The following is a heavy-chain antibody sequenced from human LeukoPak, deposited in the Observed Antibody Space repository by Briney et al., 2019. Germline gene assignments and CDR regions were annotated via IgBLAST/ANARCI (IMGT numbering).Heavy chain of an antibody. CDR2: IKSKTDGGTT. V-gene: IGHV3-15*01. CDR3: TTEYSGCDYFGYYYYYMDV. CDR1: GFTFSNAW. J-gene: IGHJ6*03. Sequence: GGSLRLSCAASGFTFSNAWMSWVRQAPGKGLEWVGRIKSKTDGGTTDYTAPVKGRFTISRDDSKNTLYLQMNSLKTEDTAVYYCTTEYSGCDYFGYYYYYMDVWGKGTTVTVSS. D-gene: IGHD5-12*01.